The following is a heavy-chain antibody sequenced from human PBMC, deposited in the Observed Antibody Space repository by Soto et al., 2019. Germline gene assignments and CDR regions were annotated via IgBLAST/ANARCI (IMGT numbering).Heavy chain of an antibody. CDR2: ISGSGGST. CDR3: AKDREFAPDWYFDL. CDR1: GFTFSSYA. Sequence: GGSLRLSCAASGFTFSSYAMSWVRQAPGKGLEWVSAISGSGGSTYYADSVKGRFTISRDNSKNTLYLQMNSLRAEDTTVYYCAKDREFAPDWYFDLWGRGTLVTVSS. D-gene: IGHD3-10*01. J-gene: IGHJ2*01. V-gene: IGHV3-23*01.